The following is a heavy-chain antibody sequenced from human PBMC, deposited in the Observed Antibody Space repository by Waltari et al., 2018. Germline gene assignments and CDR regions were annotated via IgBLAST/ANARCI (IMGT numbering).Heavy chain of an antibody. V-gene: IGHV1-8*03. CDR3: ARAVRYQLLSDF. CDR2: MNPNSGNL. D-gene: IGHD2-2*01. CDR1: GYTFSNYD. J-gene: IGHJ4*02. Sequence: QVQLVQSGAEVKNPGASVKLSCKTSGYTFSNYDVSWVRQAPGRGLEWMGWMNPNSGNLGFAQCFQGRVMCTADTSTTTAYMELTNLRSDDTAIYFCARAVRYQLLSDFWGQGTLVTVSS.